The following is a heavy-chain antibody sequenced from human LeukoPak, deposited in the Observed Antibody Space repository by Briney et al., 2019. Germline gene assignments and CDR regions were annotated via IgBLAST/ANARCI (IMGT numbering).Heavy chain of an antibody. Sequence: ASVKVSCKASGYTFTGYYMHWVRQAPGQGLEWMGWINPNSGGTNYAQKFQGRVTMTRDTSISTAYMELSRLRSDDTAVYYCARESAPGTAIADAFDIWGQGTMVTVSS. CDR1: GYTFTGYY. V-gene: IGHV1-2*02. CDR2: INPNSGGT. D-gene: IGHD5-18*01. CDR3: ARESAPGTAIADAFDI. J-gene: IGHJ3*02.